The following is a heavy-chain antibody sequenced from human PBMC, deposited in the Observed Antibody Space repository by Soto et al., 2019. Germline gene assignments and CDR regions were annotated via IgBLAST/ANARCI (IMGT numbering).Heavy chain of an antibody. CDR3: ARRGSNSYYYGMDV. V-gene: IGHV1-2*02. D-gene: IGHD3-10*01. J-gene: IGHJ6*02. CDR2: INPSGGGT. CDR1: GYTFTSYY. Sequence: ASVKVSCKASGYTFTSYYIHWLRQAPGQGLEWVGMINPSGGGTEYAQKFQGRVTMTRDTSISTAYMELSRLRSDDTAVYYCARRGSNSYYYGMDVWGQGTTVTVSS.